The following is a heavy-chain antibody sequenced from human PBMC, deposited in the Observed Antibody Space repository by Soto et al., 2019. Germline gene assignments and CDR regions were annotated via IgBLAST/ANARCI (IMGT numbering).Heavy chain of an antibody. CDR3: AREYCSGGSCYSSRYYYYYGMDV. CDR2: INPSGGST. CDR1: GYTFTSYY. Sequence: ASVKVSCKSSGYTFTSYYMHWVRQAPGQGLEWMGIINPSGGSTSYAQKFQGRVTMTRDTSTSTVYMELSSLRSEDTAVYYCAREYCSGGSCYSSRYYYYYGMDVWGQGTTVTVSS. V-gene: IGHV1-46*01. J-gene: IGHJ6*02. D-gene: IGHD2-15*01.